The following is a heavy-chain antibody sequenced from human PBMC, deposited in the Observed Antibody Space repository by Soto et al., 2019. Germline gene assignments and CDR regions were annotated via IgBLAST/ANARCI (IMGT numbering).Heavy chain of an antibody. CDR1: GGTFSSYA. CDR2: IIPIFGTA. CDR3: ARASQWDIVVVPAAIPYPYYYYGMDV. V-gene: IGHV1-69*06. J-gene: IGHJ6*02. D-gene: IGHD2-2*02. Sequence: VASVKVSCKASGGTFSSYAISWVRQAPGQGLEWMGGIIPIFGTANYAQKFQGRVTITADKSTSTAYMELSSLRSEDTAVYYCARASQWDIVVVPAAIPYPYYYYGMDVWGQGTTVTVSS.